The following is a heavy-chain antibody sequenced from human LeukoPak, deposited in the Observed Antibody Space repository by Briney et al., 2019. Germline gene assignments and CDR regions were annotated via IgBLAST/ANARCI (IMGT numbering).Heavy chain of an antibody. J-gene: IGHJ3*02. CDR3: ARHDPIVGTPDAFDI. D-gene: IGHD1-26*01. CDR1: GGSISSYY. CDR2: IYYSGST. V-gene: IGHV4-59*08. Sequence: SETLSLTCTVSGGSISSYYWSWIRQPPGKGLEWIAHIYYSGSTDYNPSLKSRVTISLDTSKNQFSLKLSSVTAADTAVYYCARHDPIVGTPDAFDIWGQGTMVTVSS.